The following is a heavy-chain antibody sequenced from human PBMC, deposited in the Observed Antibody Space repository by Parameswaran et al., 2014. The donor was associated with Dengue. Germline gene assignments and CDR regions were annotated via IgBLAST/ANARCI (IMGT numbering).Heavy chain of an antibody. J-gene: IGHJ6*02. D-gene: IGHD3-3*01. Sequence: WVRQAPGQGLEWMGWLNPNSGGTNFAQKFQGRVTMTRDTSISTAYMELNWLRSDDTAVYYCARAVGGFSRGYKIGYYAMDVWGQGTTVTVSS. CDR3: ARAVGGFSRGYKIGYYAMDV. V-gene: IGHV1-2*02. CDR2: LNPNSGGT.